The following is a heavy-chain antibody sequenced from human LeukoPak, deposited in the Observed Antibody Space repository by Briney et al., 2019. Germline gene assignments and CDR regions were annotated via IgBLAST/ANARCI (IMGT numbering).Heavy chain of an antibody. CDR2: IYYSGST. CDR1: GGSISSSSYY. V-gene: IGHV4-39*07. Sequence: PSETLSLTCTVSGGSISSSSYYWGWIRQPPGKGLEWIGSIYYSGSTYYNPSLESRVTISVDTSKNQFSLKLSSVTAADTAVYYCASTGIAAAIDYWGQGTLVTVSS. CDR3: ASTGIAAAIDY. J-gene: IGHJ4*02. D-gene: IGHD6-13*01.